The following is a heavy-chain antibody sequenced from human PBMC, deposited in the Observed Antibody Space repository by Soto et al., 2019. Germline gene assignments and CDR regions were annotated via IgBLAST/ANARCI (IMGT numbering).Heavy chain of an antibody. Sequence: QLQLQESGPGLVKPSETLSLTCTVSGGSISSSSYYWGWIRQPPGKGLELIGSIYYSGSTYYNPSLKSRVTISVETSKNKFSLKRSSVTAEATAVYYCARPWKYYYGSGNNAFDIWGQGTMVTVS. V-gene: IGHV4-39*01. CDR2: IYYSGST. CDR1: GGSISSSSYY. J-gene: IGHJ3*02. D-gene: IGHD3-10*01. CDR3: ARPWKYYYGSGNNAFDI.